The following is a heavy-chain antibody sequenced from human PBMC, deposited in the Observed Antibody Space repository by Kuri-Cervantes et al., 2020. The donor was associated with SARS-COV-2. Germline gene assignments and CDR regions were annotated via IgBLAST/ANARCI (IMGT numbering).Heavy chain of an antibody. D-gene: IGHD1-7*01. V-gene: IGHV1-58*02. CDR3: AAPITGTTDYYYYYGMDV. CDR1: GFTFTSSA. J-gene: IGHJ6*02. CDR2: IVVGSGNT. Sequence: SVKVSCKASGFTFTSSAMQWVRQARGQRLEWIGWIVVGSGNTNYAQKFQERVTITRDMSTSTAYMELSNLRSEDTAVYYCAAPITGTTDYYYYYGMDVWGQGTTVTVSS.